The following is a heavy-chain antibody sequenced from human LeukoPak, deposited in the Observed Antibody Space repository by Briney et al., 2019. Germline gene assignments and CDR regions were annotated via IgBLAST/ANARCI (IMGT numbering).Heavy chain of an antibody. D-gene: IGHD5-18*01. Sequence: SETLSLTCAVYGGSFSGYYWSWIRQPPGKGLEWIGEINHSGSTNYNPSLKSRVTISVDTSKNQFSLKLSSVTAADTAGYAWARSRNPPWLPPLDYWGQGTLVTVSS. CDR2: INHSGST. V-gene: IGHV4-34*01. J-gene: IGHJ4*02. CDR3: ARSRNPPWLPPLDY. CDR1: GGSFSGYY.